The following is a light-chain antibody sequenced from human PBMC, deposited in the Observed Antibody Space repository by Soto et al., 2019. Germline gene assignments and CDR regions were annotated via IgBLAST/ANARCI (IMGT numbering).Light chain of an antibody. V-gene: IGKV1-5*03. CDR1: QTISNW. CDR3: QQYNSYSQT. Sequence: IQMTQSPSTLSASVGDRVTITCQCIQTISNWLAWYQQKPGKAPKLLIYKASTLESGVPSRFSGSGSGTEFTLTISSLQPEDFATYYCQQYNSYSQTFGQGTKVDIK. CDR2: KAS. J-gene: IGKJ1*01.